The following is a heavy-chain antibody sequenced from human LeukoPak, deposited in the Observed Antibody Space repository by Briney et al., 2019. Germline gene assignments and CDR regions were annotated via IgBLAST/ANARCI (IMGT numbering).Heavy chain of an antibody. D-gene: IGHD1-26*01. CDR1: GFFFSSHG. Sequence: PGGSLRLSCATSGFFFSSHGLHWVRQAPGQGLEWLAVISFDGKNKFYADSVKGRFTISRDNSKSTLYLQMNSLRTEDTAVYYCAKGGPPTGASPRPWDFNYWGQGTLVTVSS. V-gene: IGHV3-30*04. CDR2: ISFDGKNK. J-gene: IGHJ4*02. CDR3: AKGGPPTGASPRPWDFNY.